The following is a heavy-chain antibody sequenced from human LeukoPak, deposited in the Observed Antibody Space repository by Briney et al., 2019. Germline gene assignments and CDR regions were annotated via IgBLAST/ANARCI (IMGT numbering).Heavy chain of an antibody. CDR3: VRDRGYSTFDY. CDR2: INLDGSEI. D-gene: IGHD3-22*01. J-gene: IGHJ4*02. V-gene: IGHV3-7*03. Sequence: GSLGPSFEASGFVFGHSWMSWVCPAPGKGVEWVANINLDGSEINYLDSLTGRLTISRDNAKDSLYLQMNGLRAEDTAVYFCVRDRGYSTFDYWGQGTLVTVSS. CDR1: GFVFGHSW.